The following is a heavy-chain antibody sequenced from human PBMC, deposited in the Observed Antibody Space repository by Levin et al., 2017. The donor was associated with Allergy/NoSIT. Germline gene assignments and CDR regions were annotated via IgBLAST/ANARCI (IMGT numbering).Heavy chain of an antibody. CDR3: ATSRGAWFDT. V-gene: IGHV4-59*01. CDR2: MSYSGST. Sequence: PSETLSLTCTVSGDSIRNFYWNWIRQPPGKGLEWIGYMSYSGSTNSKPSLKSRVTISVDTSKNQFSLKLSSVTAADTAVYYCATSRGAWFDTWGQGTLVTVSS. CDR1: GDSIRNFY. D-gene: IGHD3-16*01. J-gene: IGHJ5*02.